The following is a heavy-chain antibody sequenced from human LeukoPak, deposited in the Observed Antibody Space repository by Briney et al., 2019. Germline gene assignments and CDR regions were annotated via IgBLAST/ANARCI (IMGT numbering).Heavy chain of an antibody. CDR3: ARVPPTYSNYMDV. D-gene: IGHD4-11*01. CDR2: ISSSGSTR. CDR1: GFTFSGSA. V-gene: IGHV3-48*04. J-gene: IGHJ6*03. Sequence: PGGSLRLSCAASGFTFSGSAMHWVRQAPGKGLEWVSDISSSGSTRYYADSVKGRFTISRDNAKNSLYLQMNSLRAEDTAVYYCARVPPTYSNYMDVWGKGTTVTVSS.